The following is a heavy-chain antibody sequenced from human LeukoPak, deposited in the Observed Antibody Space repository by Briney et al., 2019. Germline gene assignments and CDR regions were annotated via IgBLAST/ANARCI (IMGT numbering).Heavy chain of an antibody. Sequence: GGSLRLSCAASGFTFSSYWMHWVRQAPGKGLVWVSRINSDGSSTSYADSVKGRFTISRDNAKNTLYLQMNSLRAEDTAVYYCARSKASSWYEYYYYYGMDVWGQGTTVTVSS. CDR3: ARSKASSWYEYYYYYGMDV. V-gene: IGHV3-74*01. J-gene: IGHJ6*02. D-gene: IGHD6-13*01. CDR1: GFTFSSYW. CDR2: INSDGSST.